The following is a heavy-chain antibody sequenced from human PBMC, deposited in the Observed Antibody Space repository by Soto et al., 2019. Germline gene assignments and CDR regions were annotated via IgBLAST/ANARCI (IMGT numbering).Heavy chain of an antibody. D-gene: IGHD6-13*01. J-gene: IGHJ6*02. CDR2: INHSGST. CDR3: ARGARLAAAGNDYYYYGMDV. CDR1: GGSFSGYY. Sequence: QVQLQQWGAGLLKPSETLSLTCAVYGGSFSGYYWSWIRQPPGKGLEWIGEINHSGSTNDNPSLRSLVTEPVDTPKNQFSLHLTSVTAADTAVYYCARGARLAAAGNDYYYYGMDVWGQGTTFTVSS. V-gene: IGHV4-34*01.